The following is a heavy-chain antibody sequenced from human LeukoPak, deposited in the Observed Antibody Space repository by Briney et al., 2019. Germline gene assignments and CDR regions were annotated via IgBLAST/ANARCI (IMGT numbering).Heavy chain of an antibody. Sequence: GGSLRLSCAASGFTFSSYAMHWVRQAPGKGLEWVAVISYDGSNKYYADSVKGRFTISRDNSKNTLYLQMNSPRAEDTAVYYCASRLWGSGWDIDYWGQGTLVTVSS. J-gene: IGHJ4*02. V-gene: IGHV3-30-3*01. CDR3: ASRLWGSGWDIDY. CDR2: ISYDGSNK. D-gene: IGHD6-19*01. CDR1: GFTFSSYA.